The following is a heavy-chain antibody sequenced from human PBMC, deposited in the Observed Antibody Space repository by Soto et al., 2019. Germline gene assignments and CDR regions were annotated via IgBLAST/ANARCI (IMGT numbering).Heavy chain of an antibody. D-gene: IGHD4-17*01. CDR1: GFTFRSYS. V-gene: IGHV3-48*02. Sequence: EVQLVESGGGLVQPGGSLRLSCAASGFTFRSYSMNRVRQAPGKGLEWISHISLNTWTIFYADSVKGRFTISRDNAKNSLYLQLNSLRDEDTAVYYCAKDLVGYGDTVYFDYWGQGTLVTVSS. J-gene: IGHJ4*02. CDR2: ISLNTWTI. CDR3: AKDLVGYGDTVYFDY.